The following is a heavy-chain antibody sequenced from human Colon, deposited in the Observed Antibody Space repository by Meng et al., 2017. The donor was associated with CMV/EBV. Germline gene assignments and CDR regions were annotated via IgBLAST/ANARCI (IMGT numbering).Heavy chain of an antibody. CDR2: IYYTGND. Sequence: QPQEPGPGLGKPSATLSLTCTVSGDSISGRSYYWGWIRQPPGKGLEWIASIYYTGNDYHNPSLKSRVTISIDTSNNQFSLRLTSVTAADTAVYYCARMALHWYFDLWGRGTLVTVSS. J-gene: IGHJ2*01. V-gene: IGHV4-39*07. CDR3: ARMALHWYFDL. D-gene: IGHD5-24*01. CDR1: GDSISGRSYY.